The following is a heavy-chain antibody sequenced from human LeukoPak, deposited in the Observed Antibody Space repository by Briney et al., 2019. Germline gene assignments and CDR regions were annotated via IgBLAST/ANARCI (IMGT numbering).Heavy chain of an antibody. CDR3: ARGGEEDTAMVYFDY. J-gene: IGHJ4*02. D-gene: IGHD5-18*01. CDR1: GGTFSSYA. Sequence: SVKVSCKASGGTFSSYAISWVRQAPGQGLEWMGGIIPIFGTANYAQKFQGRVTITADESTSTAYMELSSLRSEDTTVYYCARGGEEDTAMVYFDYWGQGTLVTVSS. V-gene: IGHV1-69*01. CDR2: IIPIFGTA.